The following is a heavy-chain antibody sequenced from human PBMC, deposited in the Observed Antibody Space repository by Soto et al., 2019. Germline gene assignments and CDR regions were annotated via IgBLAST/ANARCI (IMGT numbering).Heavy chain of an antibody. CDR2: IIPIFGTA. D-gene: IGHD5-12*01. Sequence: ASVKVSCKASGGTFSSYAISWVRQAPGQGLEWMGGIIPIFGTANYAQKFQGRVTITADESTSTAYMELSSLRSEDTAVYYCATLLGIRDGYNYYFDYWGQGTLVTVSS. J-gene: IGHJ4*02. CDR3: ATLLGIRDGYNYYFDY. V-gene: IGHV1-69*13. CDR1: GGTFSSYA.